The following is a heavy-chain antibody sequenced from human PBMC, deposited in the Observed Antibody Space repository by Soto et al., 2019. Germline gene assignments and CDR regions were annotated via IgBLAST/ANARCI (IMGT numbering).Heavy chain of an antibody. D-gene: IGHD3-9*01. Sequence: EVQLLESGGGLVQPGGSLRLSCAASGFTFSRYAMSWVRQAPGKGLEWVSGISGCGGSTYYADSVKGRFTISRDNSKNTAYMEMNSLRAEDTAVYYCAKGADLTGYYAEFDFWGQGTLVTVSS. CDR1: GFTFSRYA. J-gene: IGHJ4*02. CDR3: AKGADLTGYYAEFDF. V-gene: IGHV3-23*01. CDR2: ISGCGGST.